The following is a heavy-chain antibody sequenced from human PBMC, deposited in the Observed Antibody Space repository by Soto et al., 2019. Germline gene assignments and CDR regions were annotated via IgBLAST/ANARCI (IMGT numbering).Heavy chain of an antibody. CDR3: ASDGTTGYYYGMDV. Sequence: PGGSLRLSCAASGFTFSSYEMNWVRQAPGKGLEWVSYISSSGSTIYYADSVKGRFTISRDNAKNSLYLQMNSLRAKDTAVYYCASDGTTGYYYGMDVWGQGTTVTVSS. J-gene: IGHJ6*02. D-gene: IGHD1-1*01. V-gene: IGHV3-48*03. CDR1: GFTFSSYE. CDR2: ISSSGSTI.